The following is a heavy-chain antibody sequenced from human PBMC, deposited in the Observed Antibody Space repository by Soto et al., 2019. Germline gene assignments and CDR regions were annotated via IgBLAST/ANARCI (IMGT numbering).Heavy chain of an antibody. D-gene: IGHD3-10*01. Sequence: KQSQTLSLTCAISGDSVSSYDAAWNWVRQSPSRGLEWLGRTYYRSHWYIDYADSVRSRITINADTSKNHLSLQLSSVTPEDTAVYYCIREPVLMRGVINPFDQWGQGTLVTVSS. CDR3: IREPVLMRGVINPFDQ. V-gene: IGHV6-1*01. CDR2: TYYRSHWYI. J-gene: IGHJ4*02. CDR1: GDSVSSYDAA.